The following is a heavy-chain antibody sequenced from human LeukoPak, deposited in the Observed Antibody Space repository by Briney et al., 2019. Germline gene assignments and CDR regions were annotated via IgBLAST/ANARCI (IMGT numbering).Heavy chain of an antibody. CDR1: GGSISSRSYY. CDR2: IYYSGST. J-gene: IGHJ4*02. CDR3: ARGNYDFWSGYSPRRRYFDY. V-gene: IGHV4-39*01. Sequence: KPSETLSLTCTVSGGSISSRSYYWGWIRQPPGKGLEWIGNIYYSGSTYYHPSLKSRVTISVDTSKNQFSLNLSSVTAADTAVYYCARGNYDFWSGYSPRRRYFDYWGQGTLVTVSS. D-gene: IGHD3-3*01.